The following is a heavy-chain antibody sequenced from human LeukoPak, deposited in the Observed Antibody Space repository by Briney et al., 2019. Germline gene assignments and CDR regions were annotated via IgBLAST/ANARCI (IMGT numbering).Heavy chain of an antibody. CDR2: IIPIFGTA. V-gene: IGHV1-69*05. D-gene: IGHD6-13*01. J-gene: IGHJ6*03. CDR3: ARGLAAAGTVKKYYYYMDV. Sequence: ASVKVSCKASGDTFSSYAISWVRQAPGQGLEWMGGIIPIFGTANYAQKFQGRVTITTDESTSTACMELSSLRSEDTAVYYCARGLAAAGTVKKYYYYMDVWGKGTTVTVSS. CDR1: GDTFSSYA.